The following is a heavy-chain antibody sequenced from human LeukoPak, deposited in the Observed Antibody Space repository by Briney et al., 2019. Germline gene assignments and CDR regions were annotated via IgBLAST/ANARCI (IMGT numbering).Heavy chain of an antibody. D-gene: IGHD5-12*01. V-gene: IGHV1-69*04. CDR2: IIPILGIA. CDR3: AREGYDYGLSDY. J-gene: IGHJ4*02. Sequence: GSSVKVSCKASGGTFSSYAISWVRQAPGQGLEWMGRIIPILGIANYAQKFQGRVTITADKSTSTAYMELSSLRSEDTAVYYCAREGYDYGLSDYWGQGTLVTVSS. CDR1: GGTFSSYA.